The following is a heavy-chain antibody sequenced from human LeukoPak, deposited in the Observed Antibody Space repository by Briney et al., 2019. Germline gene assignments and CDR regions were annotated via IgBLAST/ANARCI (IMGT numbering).Heavy chain of an antibody. Sequence: PSETLSLTCAVYGGSFSGYYWSWIRQPPGKGLEWIGEINHSGSTNYNPSLKSRVTISVDTSKNQFSLKLSSVTAADTAVYYCARGFSDYDSSGYRPFGYWGQGTLVTVSS. V-gene: IGHV4-34*01. D-gene: IGHD3-22*01. CDR1: GGSFSGYY. CDR3: ARGFSDYDSSGYRPFGY. CDR2: INHSGST. J-gene: IGHJ4*02.